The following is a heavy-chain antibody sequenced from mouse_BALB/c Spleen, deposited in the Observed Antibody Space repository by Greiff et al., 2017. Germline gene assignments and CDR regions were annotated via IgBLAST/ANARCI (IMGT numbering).Heavy chain of an antibody. CDR3: ARRDGNYAMDY. CDR2: ISSGGST. CDR1: GFTFSSYG. Sequence: VQLKESGGGLVQPGGSLKLSCAASGFTFSSYGMSWVRQTPDKRLEWVASISSGGSTYYPDSVKGRFTISRDNARNILYLQMSSLRSEDTAMYYCARRDGNYAMDYWGQGTSVTVSS. V-gene: IGHV5-6-5*01. D-gene: IGHD2-1*01. J-gene: IGHJ4*01.